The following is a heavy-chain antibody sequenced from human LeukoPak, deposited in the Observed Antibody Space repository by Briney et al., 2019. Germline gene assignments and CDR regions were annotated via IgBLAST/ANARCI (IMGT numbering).Heavy chain of an antibody. CDR3: ARDVAAGSSHFDY. Sequence: SETPSLTCTVSGGSISSYYWSWIRQPPGKGLEWIGYIYYSGSTNYNPSLKSRVTISVGTSKNQFSLKLSSVTAADTAVYYCARDVAAGSSHFDYWGQGTLVTVSS. CDR1: GGSISSYY. J-gene: IGHJ4*02. V-gene: IGHV4-59*01. D-gene: IGHD6-13*01. CDR2: IYYSGST.